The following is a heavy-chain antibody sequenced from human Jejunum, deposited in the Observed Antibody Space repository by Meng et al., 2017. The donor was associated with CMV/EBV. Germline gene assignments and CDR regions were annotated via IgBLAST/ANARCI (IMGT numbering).Heavy chain of an antibody. Sequence: SCAASGFTVSSNYMSWVRQAPGKGLEWVSLISSGGSTYSADSVKGRFTISRDNSKNTLYLQMNSLRAEDSAVYSCARGRTTGYFDYWGQGTLVTSPQ. CDR1: GFTVSSNY. J-gene: IGHJ4*02. V-gene: IGHV3-53*01. CDR2: ISSGGST. CDR3: ARGRTTGYFDY. D-gene: IGHD1-7*01.